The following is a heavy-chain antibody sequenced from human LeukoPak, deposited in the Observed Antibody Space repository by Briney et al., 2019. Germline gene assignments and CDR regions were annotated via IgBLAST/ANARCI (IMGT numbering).Heavy chain of an antibody. CDR3: AKDRGWELLFFDY. D-gene: IGHD1-26*01. V-gene: IGHV1-46*01. Sequence: GASVKVSCKASGYSFTSHYMHWVRQAPGQGLEWMGLINPSGSSTLYAQKFQGRVTMTRDMSTTTDYMELSSLRAEDTAVYYCAKDRGWELLFFDYWGQGTLVTVSS. J-gene: IGHJ4*02. CDR1: GYSFTSHY. CDR2: INPSGSST.